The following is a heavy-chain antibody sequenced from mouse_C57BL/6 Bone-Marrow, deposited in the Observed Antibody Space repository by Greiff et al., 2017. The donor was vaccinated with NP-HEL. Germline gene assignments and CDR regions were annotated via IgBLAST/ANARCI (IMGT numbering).Heavy chain of an antibody. CDR2: ISSGSSTI. CDR3: ARPGAMRRGFAY. J-gene: IGHJ3*01. Sequence: EVKLVESGGGLVKPGGSLKLSCAASGFTFSDYGMHWVRQAPEKGLEWVAYISSGSSTIYYADTVKGRFTISRDNAKNTLFLQMTSLRSEDTAMYYCARPGAMRRGFAYWGQGTLVTVSA. V-gene: IGHV5-17*01. D-gene: IGHD2-3*01. CDR1: GFTFSDYG.